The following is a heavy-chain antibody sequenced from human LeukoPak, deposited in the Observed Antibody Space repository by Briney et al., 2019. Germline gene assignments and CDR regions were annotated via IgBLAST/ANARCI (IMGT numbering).Heavy chain of an antibody. CDR3: AREDSGYSPYFDY. J-gene: IGHJ4*02. Sequence: AGGSLRLSCAASGFTFSSYAMHWVRQAPGKGLEWVAVISYDGSNKYYADSVKGRFTISRDNSKNTLYLQMNSLRAEDTAVYYCAREDSGYSPYFDYWGQGTLVTVSS. D-gene: IGHD3-22*01. CDR1: GFTFSSYA. CDR2: ISYDGSNK. V-gene: IGHV3-30-3*01.